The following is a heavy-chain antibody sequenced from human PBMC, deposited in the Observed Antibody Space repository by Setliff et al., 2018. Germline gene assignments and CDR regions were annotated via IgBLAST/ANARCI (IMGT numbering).Heavy chain of an antibody. CDR2: IYYSGST. D-gene: IGHD3-22*01. Sequence: SSETLPLTCTVSGGSISSYYWSWIRQPPGKGLEWIGYIYYSGSTNYNPSLKSRVTISVDTSKNQFSLKLSSVTAADTAVYYCARGGGYYFGYYYYGMDVWGQGTTVTVSS. J-gene: IGHJ6*02. CDR3: ARGGGYYFGYYYYGMDV. CDR1: GGSISSYY. V-gene: IGHV4-59*01.